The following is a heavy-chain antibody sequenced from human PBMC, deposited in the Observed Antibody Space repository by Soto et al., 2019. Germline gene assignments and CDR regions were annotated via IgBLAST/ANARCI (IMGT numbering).Heavy chain of an antibody. D-gene: IGHD4-17*01. V-gene: IGHV3-21*01. CDR3: ARELDYGDYVDY. Sequence: GGSLRLSCAASGFTFSSYSMNWVRQAPGKGLEWVSSISSSSIYIYYADSVKGRFTISRDNAKNSLYLQMNSLRAEDTAVYYCARELDYGDYVDYWGQGTLVTVSS. CDR1: GFTFSSYS. J-gene: IGHJ4*02. CDR2: ISSSSIYI.